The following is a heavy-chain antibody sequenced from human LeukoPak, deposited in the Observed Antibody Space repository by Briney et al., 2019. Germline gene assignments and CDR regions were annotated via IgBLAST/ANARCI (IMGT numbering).Heavy chain of an antibody. V-gene: IGHV3-23*01. Sequence: GGSLRLSCAASGFTFSSYAMSWVRQAPGKGLEWVSGISASGRSTYYADSVEGRFIISRDNSDNTLYLQMSGPTAEDTAVYYCAKESGGGYSYGGSVEYWGQGTLVTVPS. CDR3: AKESGGGYSYGGSVEY. CDR2: ISASGRST. D-gene: IGHD5-18*01. CDR1: GFTFSSYA. J-gene: IGHJ4*02.